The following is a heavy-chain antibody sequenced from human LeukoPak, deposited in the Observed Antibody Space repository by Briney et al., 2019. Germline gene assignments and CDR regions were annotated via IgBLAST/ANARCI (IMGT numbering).Heavy chain of an antibody. Sequence: QPGGSLRLSCAASGFTVSSNYMSWVRQAPGKGLGWVSVIYSGGSTYYADSVEGRFTISRDNSKNTLYLQMNSLRAEDTAVYYCARESTVTTCDYWGQGTLVTVSS. D-gene: IGHD4-11*01. J-gene: IGHJ4*02. CDR2: IYSGGST. CDR1: GFTVSSNY. CDR3: ARESTVTTCDY. V-gene: IGHV3-66*02.